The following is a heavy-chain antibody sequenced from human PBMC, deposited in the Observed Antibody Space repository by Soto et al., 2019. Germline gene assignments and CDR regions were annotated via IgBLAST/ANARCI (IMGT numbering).Heavy chain of an antibody. D-gene: IGHD6-19*01. CDR3: AKGGRQWLVTSDFNY. CDR1: GGYISSGGYY. Sequence: PSETLSLTCTVSGGYISSGGYYWSWIRQHPGKGLEWIGYIYYSGSTSYNPSLKSRLTISVDTSKNQFSLKLSSVTAADTAVYYCAKGGRQWLVTSDFNYWGQGALVTVSS. CDR2: IYYSGST. J-gene: IGHJ4*02. V-gene: IGHV4-31*03.